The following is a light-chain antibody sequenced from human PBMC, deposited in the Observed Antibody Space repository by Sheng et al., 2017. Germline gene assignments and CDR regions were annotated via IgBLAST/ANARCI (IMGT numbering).Light chain of an antibody. V-gene: IGLV2-23*01. Sequence: QSVLTQPASVSGSPGQSITISCTGTSADVGLYTLVAWYQQHPGKAPQLIIFEGGKRPSGVSDRFSASKSGNTASLTISGLRAEDEARYYCCSYAGSSTWLFGGGTQVTVL. CDR3: CSYAGSSTWL. J-gene: IGLJ3*02. CDR2: EGG. CDR1: SADVGLYTL.